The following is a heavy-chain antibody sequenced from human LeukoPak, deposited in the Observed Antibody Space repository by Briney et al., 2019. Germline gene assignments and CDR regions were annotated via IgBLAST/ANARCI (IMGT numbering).Heavy chain of an antibody. D-gene: IGHD2-15*01. J-gene: IGHJ4*02. CDR1: GYTFTGYY. CDR3: ARDRAVVVVAATLAY. Sequence: ASVKVSCKASGYTFTGYYMHWVRQAPGQGLEWMGWINPNSGGTNYAQKFQGRVTMTRDTSISTAYMELSRLRSDDTAVYYCARDRAVVVVAATLAYWGQGTLVTVSS. V-gene: IGHV1-2*02. CDR2: INPNSGGT.